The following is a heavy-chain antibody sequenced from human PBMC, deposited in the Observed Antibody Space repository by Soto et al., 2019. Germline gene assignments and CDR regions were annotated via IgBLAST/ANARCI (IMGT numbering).Heavy chain of an antibody. D-gene: IGHD1-1*01. CDR2: IYYSGST. V-gene: IGHV4-31*09. J-gene: IGHJ4*02. CDR3: GRLEGLATISYYFDY. CDR1: DGSIIGGGDC. Sequence: LLTMSLTYSVSDGSIIGGGDCWSWIRKHPGKGLEWIGYIYYSGSTYYNPSLESRVTISVDKSKNQFSLKLMSLSAADTAVYYCGRLEGLATISYYFDYWGQGALVTVSS.